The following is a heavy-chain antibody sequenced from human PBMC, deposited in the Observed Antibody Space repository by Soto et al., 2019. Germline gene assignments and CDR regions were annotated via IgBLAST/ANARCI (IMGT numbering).Heavy chain of an antibody. CDR3: ARDRYSDSSGFYFESGY. CDR2: IIPLFNTS. CDR1: GGTFSSYG. D-gene: IGHD3-22*01. V-gene: IGHV1-69*12. J-gene: IGHJ4*02. Sequence: QVHLVQSGAEVKKPGSSVKVSCKASGGTFSSYGISWVRQAPGQGLEWMGGIIPLFNTSKYAQKFQGRVTITGDESTSTAYMELSSLTSEDTAFYYCARDRYSDSSGFYFESGYWGQGTLVTVSS.